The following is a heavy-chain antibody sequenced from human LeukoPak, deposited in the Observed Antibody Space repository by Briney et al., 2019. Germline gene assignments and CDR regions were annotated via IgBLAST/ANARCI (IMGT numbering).Heavy chain of an antibody. D-gene: IGHD3-3*01. V-gene: IGHV1-8*03. J-gene: IGHJ6*03. Sequence: ASVKVSCKASGYTFTSYDINWVRQATGQGLEWMGWMNPNSGNTGYAQKFQGRVTITRNTSISTAYMELSSLRSEDTAVYYCARFLPLRDFWSGYYADYYMDVWGKGTTVTASS. CDR1: GYTFTSYD. CDR3: ARFLPLRDFWSGYYADYYMDV. CDR2: MNPNSGNT.